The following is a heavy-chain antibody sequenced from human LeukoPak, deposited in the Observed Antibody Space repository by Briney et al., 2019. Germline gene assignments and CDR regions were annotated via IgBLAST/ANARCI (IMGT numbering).Heavy chain of an antibody. D-gene: IGHD4/OR15-4a*01. Sequence: GGSLRLSCAASGFTFTSYWMYWVRQAPGKGLVWVSLINTDGSTTNYADSVKGRFTISRDNSKNTLYLQMNSLRAEDTAAYYCARGNYGGYYYYYGMDVWGQGTTVTVSS. CDR2: INTDGSTT. CDR3: ARGNYGGYYYYYGMDV. J-gene: IGHJ6*02. V-gene: IGHV3-74*01. CDR1: GFTFTSYW.